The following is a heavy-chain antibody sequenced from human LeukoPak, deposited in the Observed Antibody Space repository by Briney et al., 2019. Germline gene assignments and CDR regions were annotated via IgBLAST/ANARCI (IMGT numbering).Heavy chain of an antibody. CDR2: INPSGGST. CDR1: GYTFTRYY. J-gene: IGHJ5*02. CDR3: ARGAQSPRGRFDP. V-gene: IGHV1-46*01. D-gene: IGHD3-16*01. Sequence: ASVKVCCKAPGYTFTRYYMHWVRQAPGQGLEWMGIINPSGGSTTYAQKFQGRVTMTRDTSTSTVSMELSSLTSEDTAVYYCARGAQSPRGRFDPWGQGILVTVSS.